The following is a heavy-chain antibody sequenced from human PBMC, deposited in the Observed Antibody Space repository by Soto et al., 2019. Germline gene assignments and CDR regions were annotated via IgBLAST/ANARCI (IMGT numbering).Heavy chain of an antibody. CDR2: INHSGST. Sequence: SETLSHTCAVYGGSIRCYYWSWIRQPPGKGLGWIGEINHSGSTNYNPSLKSRVTISVDTSKNQFSLKLSSVTDADTAVYYCARAMDIVATTSNWFDHGGKGTLVTVS. CDR1: GGSIRCYY. CDR3: ARAMDIVATTSNWFDH. J-gene: IGHJ5*02. D-gene: IGHD5-12*01. V-gene: IGHV4-34*01.